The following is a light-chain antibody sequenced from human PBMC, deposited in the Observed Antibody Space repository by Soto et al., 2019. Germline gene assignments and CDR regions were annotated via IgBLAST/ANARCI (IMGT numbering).Light chain of an antibody. CDR3: QQYNNWPGLT. V-gene: IGKV3-15*01. Sequence: EIVMTQSPATLSVSPGERATLSCRASQSVSSNLAWYQQKPGQAPRLLIYGASTRATGIPARFSGSGSGTEFTLTISSLQSEYFAVYYCQQYNNWPGLTFGGGTKVEIK. CDR2: GAS. J-gene: IGKJ4*01. CDR1: QSVSSN.